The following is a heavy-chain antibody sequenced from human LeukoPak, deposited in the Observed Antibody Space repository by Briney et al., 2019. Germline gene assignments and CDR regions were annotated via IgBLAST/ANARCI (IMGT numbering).Heavy chain of an antibody. D-gene: IGHD3-10*01. CDR3: ASPSKLVVSRGAFDI. V-gene: IGHV4-39*01. J-gene: IGHJ3*02. CDR2: IYFSET. Sequence: SETLSLTCNVSGASFSDTTYYWAWFRQPPVKGLEWIASIYFSETKYNPSVKGRITISGDTSKNQFSLKLTSVTATDTAVYYCASPSKLVVSRGAFDIWGQGTMVTVSA. CDR1: GASFSDTTYY.